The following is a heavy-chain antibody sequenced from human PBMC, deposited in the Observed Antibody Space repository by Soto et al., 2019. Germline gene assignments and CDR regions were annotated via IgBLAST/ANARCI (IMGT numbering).Heavy chain of an antibody. J-gene: IGHJ6*02. CDR2: MNPNSGNT. Sequence: ASVKVSCKASGYTFTSYDINWVRQATGQGLEWMGWMNPNSGNTGYAQKFQGRVTMTRNTSISTAYMELSSLRSEDTAVYYCARGLSGMTFGGYYYYYYYGMDVWGQGTTVTSP. CDR1: GYTFTSYD. CDR3: ARGLSGMTFGGYYYYYYYGMDV. D-gene: IGHD1-26*01. V-gene: IGHV1-8*01.